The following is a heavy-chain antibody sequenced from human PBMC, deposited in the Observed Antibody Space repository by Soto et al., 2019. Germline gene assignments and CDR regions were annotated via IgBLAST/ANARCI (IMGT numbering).Heavy chain of an antibody. J-gene: IGHJ4*02. D-gene: IGHD3-22*01. CDR2: IGPSGAST. Sequence: EVRLLESGGGLIQPGGSLRLSCAATGFTFSSYAMSWVRQTPGKGLEWVSSIGPSGASTHYADSVKGRFTISRDNFKNTLFLHLNSLSDEDTALYHCAQLYHFDSTCFYRHFDVWGQGTLVTVSS. V-gene: IGHV3-23*01. CDR3: AQLYHFDSTCFYRHFDV. CDR1: GFTFSSYA.